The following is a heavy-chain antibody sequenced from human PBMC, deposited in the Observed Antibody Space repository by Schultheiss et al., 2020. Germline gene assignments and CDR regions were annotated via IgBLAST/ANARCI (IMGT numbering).Heavy chain of an antibody. D-gene: IGHD2-21*02. CDR2: IYTSGST. CDR1: GGSISSGSYY. J-gene: IGHJ3*02. V-gene: IGHV4-61*02. CDR3: ARDRCGGDCYFPDAFDI. Sequence: SETLSLTCTVSGGSISSGSYYWSWIRQPAGKGLEWIGRIYTSGSTYYNPSLKSRVTISVDTSKNQFSLKLSSVTAADTAVYYCARDRCGGDCYFPDAFDIWGQGTMVTVSS.